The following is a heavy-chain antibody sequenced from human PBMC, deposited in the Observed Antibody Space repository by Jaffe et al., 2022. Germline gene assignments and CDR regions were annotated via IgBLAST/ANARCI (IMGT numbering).Heavy chain of an antibody. Sequence: QVQLQESGPGLVKPSETLSLTCAVSGYSISSGYYWGWIRQPPGKGLEWIGSIYHSGSTYYNPSLKSRVTISVDTSKNQFSLKLSSVTAADTAVYYCARLKSVWTYYYDSSGYYAAYEPPYYFDYWGQGTLVTVSS. J-gene: IGHJ4*02. CDR2: IYHSGST. CDR3: ARLKSVWTYYYDSSGYYAAYEPPYYFDY. D-gene: IGHD3-22*01. V-gene: IGHV4-38-2*01. CDR1: GYSISSGYY.